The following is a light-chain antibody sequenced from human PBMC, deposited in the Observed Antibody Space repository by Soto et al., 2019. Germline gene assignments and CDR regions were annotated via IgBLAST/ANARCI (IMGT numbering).Light chain of an antibody. CDR2: NNY. V-gene: IGLV1-44*01. J-gene: IGLJ2*01. CDR3: AAWDDSLNGPHVV. Sequence: QSVVTQPPAVSGTPGQRVTISCSGSSSNIGSKTVNWYQQLPGTAPKLLIYNNYQRPSGVPDRFSGSKSGTSASLAISGLQSEDEADYYCAAWDDSLNGPHVVFGGGTKLTVL. CDR1: SSNIGSKT.